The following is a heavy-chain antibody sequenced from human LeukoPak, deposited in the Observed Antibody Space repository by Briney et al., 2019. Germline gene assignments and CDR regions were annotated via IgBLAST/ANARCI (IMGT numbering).Heavy chain of an antibody. CDR2: MSPNSGDT. V-gene: IGHV1-8*01. CDR1: GYTFTSYD. D-gene: IGHD7-27*01. CDR3: ARGPPNWGYDY. J-gene: IGHJ4*02. Sequence: EVSVKVSCTASGYTFTSYDFNWVRQATGQRPEWMGWMSPNSGDTGYAQKFQDRVTMTRNTSISTAYMELSSLRSDDTAVYYCARGPPNWGYDYWGPGTLVTVSS.